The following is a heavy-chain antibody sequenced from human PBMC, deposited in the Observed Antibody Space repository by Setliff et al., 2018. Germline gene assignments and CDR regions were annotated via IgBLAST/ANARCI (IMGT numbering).Heavy chain of an antibody. V-gene: IGHV4-34*01. J-gene: IGHJ6*02. CDR1: GGSFSGYY. D-gene: IGHD3-16*02. CDR3: ARSKVLYDYVWGSYRYEDHYYGMDV. Sequence: SETLSLTCAAYGGSFSGYYWSWIRQPPGKGLEWIWEINHSGSTYYNPSLKSRVTISVNTSRNHFSLKLGTVTAADTAVYYCARSKVLYDYVWGSYRYEDHYYGMDVWGQGTTVTVS. CDR2: INHSGST.